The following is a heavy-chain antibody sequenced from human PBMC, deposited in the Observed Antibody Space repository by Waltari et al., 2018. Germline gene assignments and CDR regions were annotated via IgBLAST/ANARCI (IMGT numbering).Heavy chain of an antibody. V-gene: IGHV3-21*01. D-gene: IGHD3-16*01. CDR1: GFTFSNFA. Sequence: EVQLVESGGGLVNPGGSLRLSCAASGFTFSNFAINWVRQGPGKGLEGVASSSSTSSYISYPDSVKGRFTISRDNAKNSLYLQMNSLRADDTAVYYCARVGAIISLDYWGQGTLVTVSS. CDR2: SSSTSSYI. CDR3: ARVGAIISLDY. J-gene: IGHJ4*02.